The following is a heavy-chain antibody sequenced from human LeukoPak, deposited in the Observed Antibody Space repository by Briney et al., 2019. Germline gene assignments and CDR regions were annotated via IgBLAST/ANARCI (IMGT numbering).Heavy chain of an antibody. Sequence: ASVKVSCKVSGYTLTELSMHWVRQAPGKGLEWMGGFDPEDGETIYAQKFHGRVSMTEDTSTDTAYMELSSLRSEDTAVFYCATDSDCSGGSCYDAFDIWGQGTMVTVST. D-gene: IGHD2-15*01. CDR1: GYTLTELS. V-gene: IGHV1-24*01. CDR3: ATDSDCSGGSCYDAFDI. J-gene: IGHJ3*02. CDR2: FDPEDGET.